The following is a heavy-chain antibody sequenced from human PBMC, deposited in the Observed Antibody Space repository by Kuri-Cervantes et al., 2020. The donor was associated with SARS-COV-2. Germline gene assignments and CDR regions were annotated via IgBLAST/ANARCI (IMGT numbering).Heavy chain of an antibody. CDR1: GESFSGYY. D-gene: IGHD4-17*01. CDR2: VNHRGST. J-gene: IGHJ6*03. V-gene: IGHV4-34*01. CDR3: ARAYGFLRYIYYMDV. Sequence: GSLRLSCAFYGESFSGYYWNWIRQSPGKGLEWIGEVNHRGSTNYNPSLKSRVTISVGTSSKQFSLNLSSVTAADTAVYYCARAYGFLRYIYYMDVWGRGTTVTVSS.